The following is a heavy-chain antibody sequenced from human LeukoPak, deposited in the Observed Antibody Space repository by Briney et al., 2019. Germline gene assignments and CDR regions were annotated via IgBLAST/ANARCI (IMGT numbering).Heavy chain of an antibody. V-gene: IGHV3-23*01. D-gene: IGHD3-3*01. Sequence: GGSLRLSCAASGFTFSSYAMSWVRQAPGKGLEWVSAISGSGGSTYYADSVKGRFTISRDNSKNTLYLQMNSLRAEDTAVYYCAKGLMVRFLEWLLYGDAFDIWGQGTMVTVSS. CDR2: ISGSGGST. CDR3: AKGLMVRFLEWLLYGDAFDI. J-gene: IGHJ3*02. CDR1: GFTFSSYA.